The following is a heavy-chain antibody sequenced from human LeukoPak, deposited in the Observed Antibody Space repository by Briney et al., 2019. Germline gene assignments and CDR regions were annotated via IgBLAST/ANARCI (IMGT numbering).Heavy chain of an antibody. V-gene: IGHV3-23*01. CDR3: AKGPTYYYDSSGYLED. D-gene: IGHD3-22*01. Sequence: GGSLRLSCAASGFTFSSYAMSWVRQAPGKGLEWVSAISGSGGTTNYVDSVKGRFTISRDNSKNTLHLQMNSLGAEDTAVYYCAKGPTYYYDSSGYLEDWGRGTLVTVSS. CDR2: ISGSGGTT. CDR1: GFTFSSYA. J-gene: IGHJ4*02.